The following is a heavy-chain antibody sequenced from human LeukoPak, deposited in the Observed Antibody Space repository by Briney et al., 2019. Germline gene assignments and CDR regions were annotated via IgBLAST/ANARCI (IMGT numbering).Heavy chain of an antibody. D-gene: IGHD1-26*01. Sequence: PGGSLRLSCAVSGFTFSSYWMHWVRQGPGKGLVWVSRINSDGSSTNYADSVKGRFTISRDNAKNTMYLQMNSLRGEDTAVYYCARVKGGSYYGTAEGFDYWGQGTLVTVSS. CDR3: ARVKGGSYYGTAEGFDY. CDR2: INSDGSST. V-gene: IGHV3-74*01. J-gene: IGHJ4*02. CDR1: GFTFSSYW.